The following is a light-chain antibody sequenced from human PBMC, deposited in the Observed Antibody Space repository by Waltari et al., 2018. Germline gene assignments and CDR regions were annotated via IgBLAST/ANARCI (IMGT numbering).Light chain of an antibody. CDR1: QSLNRNY. Sequence: EIVLTQSPGTLSLSPGDRGTLSCRASQSLNRNYLAWYQQKPGRAPRLLIYGTSTRATGAPDRFIGSGSGTDFTLTISRLEPEDFAVYFCQQYDSSPLTFGGGSRVEIK. CDR2: GTS. V-gene: IGKV3-20*01. J-gene: IGKJ4*01. CDR3: QQYDSSPLT.